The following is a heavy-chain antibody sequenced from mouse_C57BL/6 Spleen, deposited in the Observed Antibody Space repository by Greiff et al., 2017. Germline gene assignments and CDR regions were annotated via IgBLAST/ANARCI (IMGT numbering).Heavy chain of an antibody. J-gene: IGHJ4*01. CDR2: INPNNGGT. CDR3: ARLGSSYIYAMDY. CDR1: GYTFTDYY. D-gene: IGHD1-1*01. Sequence: EVQLQQSGPELVKPGASVKISCKASGYTFTDYYMNWVKQSHGKSLEWIGDINPNNGGTSYNQKFKGKATLTVDKSSSTAYMELRSLTSEDSAVYYCARLGSSYIYAMDYWGQGTSVTVSS. V-gene: IGHV1-26*01.